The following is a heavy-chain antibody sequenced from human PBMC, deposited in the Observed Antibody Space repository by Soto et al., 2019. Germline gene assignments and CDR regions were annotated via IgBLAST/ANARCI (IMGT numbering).Heavy chain of an antibody. CDR3: ARGYSSSWYYYYGMDV. Sequence: GASVKVSCNASGYTFTSYGISWVRQAPGQGLEWMGWISAYNGNTNYAQKLQGRVTMTTDTSTSTAYMELRSLRSDDTAVYYCARGYSSSWYYYYGMDVWGQGTTVTVSS. CDR2: ISAYNGNT. V-gene: IGHV1-18*04. CDR1: GYTFTSYG. J-gene: IGHJ6*02. D-gene: IGHD6-13*01.